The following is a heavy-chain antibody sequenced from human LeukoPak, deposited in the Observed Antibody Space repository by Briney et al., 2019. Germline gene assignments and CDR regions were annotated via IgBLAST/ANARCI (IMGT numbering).Heavy chain of an antibody. D-gene: IGHD4-11*01. CDR3: ANPWNDYSDFDAFDI. J-gene: IGHJ3*02. Sequence: GGSLRLSCAASGFTFSSYGMDWVRQAPGKGLEWVAFIRYDGSNKYYADSVKGRFTISRDNSKNTLYLQMNSLRAEDTAVYYCANPWNDYSDFDAFDIWGQGTMVTVSS. V-gene: IGHV3-30*02. CDR1: GFTFSSYG. CDR2: IRYDGSNK.